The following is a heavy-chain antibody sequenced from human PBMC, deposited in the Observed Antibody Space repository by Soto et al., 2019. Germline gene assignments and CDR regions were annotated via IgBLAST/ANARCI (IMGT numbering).Heavy chain of an antibody. V-gene: IGHV4-39*01. J-gene: IGHJ4*02. CDR2: IYYSGST. CDR3: ARLSLGYSSGWYERL. Sequence: SETLSLTCTVSGGSISSSSYYWGWIRQPPGKGLEWIGSIYYSGSTYYNPSLKSRVTISVDTSKNQFSLKLSSVTAADTAVYYCARLSLGYSSGWYERLWGQGTLVTVPQ. CDR1: GGSISSSSYY. D-gene: IGHD6-19*01.